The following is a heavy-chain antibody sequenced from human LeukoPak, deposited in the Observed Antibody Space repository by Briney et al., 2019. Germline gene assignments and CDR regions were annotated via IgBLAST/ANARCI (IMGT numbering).Heavy chain of an antibody. CDR2: IYHSGST. V-gene: IGHV4-30-2*01. CDR3: ARELKANRYFDL. CDR1: GGSISSGGYS. J-gene: IGHJ2*01. Sequence: MPSETLSLTCAVSGGSISSGGYSWSWIRQPPGKGLEWIGYIYHSGSTYYNPSLKSRVTISVDRSKNQFSLKLSSVTAADTAVYYCARELKANRYFDLWGRGTLVTVSS.